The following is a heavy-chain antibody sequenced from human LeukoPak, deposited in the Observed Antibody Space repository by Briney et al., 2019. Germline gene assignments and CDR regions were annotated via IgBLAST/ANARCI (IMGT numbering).Heavy chain of an antibody. D-gene: IGHD3-9*01. CDR3: ARVTRNYDILTGYPSTVFDY. J-gene: IGHJ4*02. V-gene: IGHV4-38-2*02. CDR1: GYSISSGYY. Sequence: SETLSLTCTVSGYSISSGYYWGWIRQPPGKGLEWIGSIYHSGSTYYNPSLKSRVTISVDTSKNQFSLKLSSVTAADTAVYYCARVTRNYDILTGYPSTVFDYWGQGTLVTVSS. CDR2: IYHSGST.